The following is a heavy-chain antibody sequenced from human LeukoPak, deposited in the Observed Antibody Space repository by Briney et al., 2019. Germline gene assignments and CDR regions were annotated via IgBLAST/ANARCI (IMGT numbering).Heavy chain of an antibody. CDR1: GYTLTELS. Sequence: GASVKVSCKVSGYTLTELSMHWVRQAPGQGLEWMGWINTYNGNTNYVQNLQGRVTMTTDTSTSTAYMELRSLRSDDTAVYYCARNSHGYSSAWLQFNFDYWGQGTLVTVSS. CDR3: ARNSHGYSSAWLQFNFDY. CDR2: INTYNGNT. D-gene: IGHD6-19*01. J-gene: IGHJ4*02. V-gene: IGHV1-18*01.